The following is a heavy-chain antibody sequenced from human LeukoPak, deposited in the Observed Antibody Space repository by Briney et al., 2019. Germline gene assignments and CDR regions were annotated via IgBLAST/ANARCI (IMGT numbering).Heavy chain of an antibody. J-gene: IGHJ6*02. V-gene: IGHV3-53*04. D-gene: IGHD3-22*01. CDR3: ARGRYYYDSSGYYPPSYYYYGMDV. Sequence: GGSLRLSCAASGFTVSSNYMSWVRQAPGKGLEWVSVIYSGGSTYYADSVKGRFTISRHNSKNTLYLQMNSLRAEDTAVYYCARGRYYYDSSGYYPPSYYYYGMDVWGQGTTVTVSS. CDR2: IYSGGST. CDR1: GFTVSSNY.